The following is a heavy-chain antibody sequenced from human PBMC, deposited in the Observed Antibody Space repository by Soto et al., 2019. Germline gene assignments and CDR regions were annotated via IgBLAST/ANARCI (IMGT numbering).Heavy chain of an antibody. CDR3: ARGLSYSDKDAFDL. Sequence: LVVESGGGVVQPGKSLRLSCVASGFTFNNYAMHWVRQAPGKGLEWVAGISFDAINQYYAESVRGRYTIARKNSKKRLSLEMNSLRVDDTAVYYCARGLSYSDKDAFDLWGQGTTVIVSS. J-gene: IGHJ3*01. D-gene: IGHD3-10*01. CDR1: GFTFNNYA. CDR2: ISFDAINQ. V-gene: IGHV3-30-3*01.